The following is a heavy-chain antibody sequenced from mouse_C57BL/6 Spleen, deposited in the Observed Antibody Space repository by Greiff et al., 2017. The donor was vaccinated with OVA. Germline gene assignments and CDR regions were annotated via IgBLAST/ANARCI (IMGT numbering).Heavy chain of an antibody. J-gene: IGHJ4*01. CDR2: IDPETGGT. V-gene: IGHV1-15*01. D-gene: IGHD2-1*01. CDR1: GYTFTDYE. CDR3: TRPIYYGNYGAMDY. Sequence: QVQLQQSGAELVRPGASVTLSCKASGYTFTDYEMHWVKQTPVHGLEWIGAIDPETGGTAYNQKFKGKAILTADKSSSTAYMELRSLTSEDSAVYYCTRPIYYGNYGAMDYWGQGTSVTVSS.